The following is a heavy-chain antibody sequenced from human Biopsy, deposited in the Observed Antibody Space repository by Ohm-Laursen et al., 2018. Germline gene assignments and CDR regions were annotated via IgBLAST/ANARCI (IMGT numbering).Heavy chain of an antibody. J-gene: IGHJ4*02. V-gene: IGHV1-69*04. CDR1: GGTSSNFA. CDR2: IIPLIGLT. Sequence: SVKVSCKTSGGTSSNFAINWVRQAPGQGLECMGRIIPLIGLTNRAQKFQGRVTITADKFTNTVYMELSSLRSDDTAVYFCARDCNGDNCGVDFWGQGTLVTVS. D-gene: IGHD2-15*01. CDR3: ARDCNGDNCGVDF.